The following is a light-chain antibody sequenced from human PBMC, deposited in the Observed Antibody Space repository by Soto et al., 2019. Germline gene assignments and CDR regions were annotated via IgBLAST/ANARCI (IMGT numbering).Light chain of an antibody. Sequence: EVVRTQSPATLSVSPGERPTLSCRASQSFRGLLAWYQQKPGQAPRLLIYDAYNRATGIPPRFSGSGSGTDFTLTISRLEPEDFTVYYCHQYETFGQGTKVDI. CDR3: HQYET. J-gene: IGKJ1*01. CDR2: DAY. V-gene: IGKV3D-15*01. CDR1: QSFRGL.